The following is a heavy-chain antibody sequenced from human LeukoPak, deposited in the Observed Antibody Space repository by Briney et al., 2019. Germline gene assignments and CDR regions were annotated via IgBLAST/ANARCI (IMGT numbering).Heavy chain of an antibody. Sequence: GASVKVSCKASGYTFTGYYMHWVRQAPGQGLEWMGWINPNSGGTNYAQKFQGRVTMTRDTSISTAYMELSRLRSDDTAVYYCARAPENYYDSSGYYFNWFDPWGQGTLVTVSS. CDR3: ARAPENYYDSSGYYFNWFDP. J-gene: IGHJ5*02. V-gene: IGHV1-2*02. CDR2: INPNSGGT. CDR1: GYTFTGYY. D-gene: IGHD3-22*01.